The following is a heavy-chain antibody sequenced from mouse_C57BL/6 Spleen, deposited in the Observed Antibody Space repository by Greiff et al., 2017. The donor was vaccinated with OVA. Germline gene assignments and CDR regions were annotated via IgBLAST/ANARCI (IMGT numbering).Heavy chain of an antibody. CDR3: TTTPLLRNYFDY. J-gene: IGHJ2*01. D-gene: IGHD1-1*01. CDR1: GFNIKDDY. V-gene: IGHV14-4*01. Sequence: EVQRVESGAELVRPGASVKLSCTASGFNIKDDYMHWVKQRPEQGLEWIGWIDPENGDTEYASKFQGKATITADTSSNTAYLQLSSLTSEDTAVYYCTTTPLLRNYFDYWGQGTTLTVSS. CDR2: IDPENGDT.